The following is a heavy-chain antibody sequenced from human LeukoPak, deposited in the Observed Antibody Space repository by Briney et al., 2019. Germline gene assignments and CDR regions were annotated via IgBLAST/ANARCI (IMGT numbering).Heavy chain of an antibody. CDR1: GGSFSGYY. Sequence: SETLSLTCAVYGGSFSGYYWSWIRLPPGKGLEWIGSIYYSGSTYYNPSLKSRVTISVDTSKNQFSLKLTSVTAADTAVYYCARGRGYSYGQNWFDPWGQGTLVTVSS. V-gene: IGHV4-34*01. CDR3: ARGRGYSYGQNWFDP. CDR2: IYYSGST. J-gene: IGHJ5*02. D-gene: IGHD5-18*01.